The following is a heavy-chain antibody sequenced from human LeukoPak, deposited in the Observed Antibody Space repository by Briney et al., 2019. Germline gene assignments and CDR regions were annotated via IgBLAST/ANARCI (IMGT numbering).Heavy chain of an antibody. V-gene: IGHV3-74*01. CDR1: GFTFTNYW. CDR2: MNSDGSSS. J-gene: IGHJ4*02. CDR3: ARGHDYGGPL. Sequence: GGSLRLSRAASGFTFTNYWMHWVRPAPGKGLVWVSRMNSDGSSSSYADSAKGRFTISRDNAKNTLYLQMNSLRAEDPAVYYCARGHDYGGPLRGQGTLVTVS. D-gene: IGHD4-23*01.